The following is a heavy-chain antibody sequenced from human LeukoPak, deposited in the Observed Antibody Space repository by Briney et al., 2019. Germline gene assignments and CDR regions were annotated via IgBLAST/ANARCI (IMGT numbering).Heavy chain of an antibody. J-gene: IGHJ3*02. CDR2: IYHSGST. CDR3: ATLIVPDPSGAFDI. CDR1: GYSISSGYY. Sequence: PSETLSLTCTVSGYSISSGYYWGWIRQPPGKGLEWIGSIYHSGSTYYNPSLKSRVTISVDTSKNQFSLKLSSVTAADTAVYYCATLIVPDPSGAFDIWGQGTMVTVSS. V-gene: IGHV4-38-2*02. D-gene: IGHD3-22*01.